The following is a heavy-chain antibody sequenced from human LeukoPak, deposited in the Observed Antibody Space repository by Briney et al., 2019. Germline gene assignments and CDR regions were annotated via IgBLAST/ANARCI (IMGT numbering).Heavy chain of an antibody. CDR3: GSVGATSGVTPLDY. J-gene: IGHJ4*02. D-gene: IGHD1-26*01. CDR2: IYYSGST. Sequence: SETLSLTCTVSGGSITNYYWSWIRQPPGKGLEWIGYIYYSGSTNYNPSLKSRVTISVDASKNQFSLKLSSVTAADTAVYYCGSVGATSGVTPLDYWGQGTLVTVSS. V-gene: IGHV4-59*12. CDR1: GGSITNYY.